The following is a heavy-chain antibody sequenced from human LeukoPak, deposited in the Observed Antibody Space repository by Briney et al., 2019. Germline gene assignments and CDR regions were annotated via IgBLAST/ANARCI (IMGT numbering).Heavy chain of an antibody. CDR1: GGTFSSNN. J-gene: IGHJ4*02. V-gene: IGHV3-48*01. CDR3: ARALRYYDNTGDAIGVYFDS. D-gene: IGHD3-22*01. Sequence: GGSLRLSCAASGGTFSSNNMNWVCQAPGKGLEWVSYINTGSSTIYYADSVKGRFTIFRDNAKNSLYMQMNSLRAEDTAVYYCARALRYYDNTGDAIGVYFDSCGQGTLVTVSS. CDR2: INTGSSTI.